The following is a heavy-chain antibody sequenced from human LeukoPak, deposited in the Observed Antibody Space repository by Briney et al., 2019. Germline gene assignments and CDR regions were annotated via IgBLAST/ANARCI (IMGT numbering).Heavy chain of an antibody. J-gene: IGHJ3*02. CDR1: GGTFSSYA. D-gene: IGHD2/OR15-2a*01. CDR2: IIPIFGTA. Sequence: GASVKVSCKASGGTFSSYAISWVRQAPGQGLEWMGGIIPIFGTASYAQKFQGRVTITADESTSTAYMELSSLSSEDTAVYYCASPIYGHAFDIWGQGTMVTVSS. V-gene: IGHV1-69*13. CDR3: ASPIYGHAFDI.